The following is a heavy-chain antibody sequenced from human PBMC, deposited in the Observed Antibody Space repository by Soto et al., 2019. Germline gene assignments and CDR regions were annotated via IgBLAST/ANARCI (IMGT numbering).Heavy chain of an antibody. CDR1: GGTFSSYA. J-gene: IGHJ5*02. Sequence: ASVKVSCKASGGTFSSYAISWVRQAPGQGLEWMGGIIPIFGTANYAQKFQGRVTITADKSTSTAYMELSSLRYEDTAVYYCARDIPPGGYGGKFNWFDPWGQGTLVTVSS. D-gene: IGHD4-17*01. V-gene: IGHV1-69*06. CDR3: ARDIPPGGYGGKFNWFDP. CDR2: IIPIFGTA.